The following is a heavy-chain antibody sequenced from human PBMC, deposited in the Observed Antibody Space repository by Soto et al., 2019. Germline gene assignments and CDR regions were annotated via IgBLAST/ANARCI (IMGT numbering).Heavy chain of an antibody. D-gene: IGHD2-15*01. CDR3: ARLVGFKVMDV. Sequence: KTSETLSLTCTVSGGSISSSSYYWGWIRQPPGKGLEWIGNVYYSGSTYYNPSLKSRVTISVDTSKNQFSLRLRSVTAADTAVYYCARLVGFKVMDVWGQGTTVTRLL. CDR1: GGSISSSSYY. J-gene: IGHJ6*02. CDR2: VYYSGST. V-gene: IGHV4-39*01.